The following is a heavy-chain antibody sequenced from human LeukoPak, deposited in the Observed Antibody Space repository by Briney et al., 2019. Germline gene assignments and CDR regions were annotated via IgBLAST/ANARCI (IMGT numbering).Heavy chain of an antibody. CDR2: IYSGSST. J-gene: IGHJ4*02. CDR3: AKVSTVVVVPAAMMDY. V-gene: IGHV3-53*01. D-gene: IGHD2-2*01. CDR1: GFTVGTNY. Sequence: GGSLRLSCAASGFTVGTNYMSWVRQAPGKGLEWVSLIYSGSSTYYANSVKGRFTISRDNSKNTLHLEVDSLRADDTAVYFCAKVSTVVVVPAAMMDYWGQGTLVTVSS.